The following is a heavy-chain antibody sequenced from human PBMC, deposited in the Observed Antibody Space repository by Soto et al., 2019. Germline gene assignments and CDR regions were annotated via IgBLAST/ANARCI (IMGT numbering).Heavy chain of an antibody. CDR1: GGSISSGDYY. J-gene: IGHJ4*02. D-gene: IGHD6-13*01. Sequence: PSETLSLTCTVSGGSISSGDYYWSWIRQVPKKGLEWIGYIYYSGSTYYNPSLRSRVAMSVDTSKNQFSLKLSSVTAADTAIYYCAREGRLAAAGSFDYWGQGTLVTVSS. CDR2: IYYSGST. V-gene: IGHV4-31*03. CDR3: AREGRLAAAGSFDY.